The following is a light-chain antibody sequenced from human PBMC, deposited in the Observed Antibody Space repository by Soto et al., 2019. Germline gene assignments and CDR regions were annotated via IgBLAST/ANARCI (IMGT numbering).Light chain of an antibody. CDR2: QTS. CDR3: HQRQSWPRT. J-gene: IGKJ1*01. Sequence: EIVLTQSPATLSSFPGDRVTLSCRASQYINTRLAWYQHRPGQAPRLLIYQTSIRAAGTPARFSDSGSGTDFTLTISDVQPEDFALYYCHQRQSWPRTFGQGTKVDI. CDR1: QYINTR. V-gene: IGKV3-11*01.